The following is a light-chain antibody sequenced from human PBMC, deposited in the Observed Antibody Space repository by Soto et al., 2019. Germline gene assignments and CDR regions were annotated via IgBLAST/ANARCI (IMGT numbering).Light chain of an antibody. J-gene: IGLJ2*01. CDR1: YSDIGDYNY. V-gene: IGLV2-8*01. CDR3: SSYSGTNSIVI. Sequence: QSALIQPPSASGSPGQSVTISCAGTYSDIGDYNYVSWYQQHPDKVPKLIIYEVTKRPSGVPERFSGSKSGYTASLTVSDLQPADEAVYYCSSYSGTNSIVIFGGGTQLTVL. CDR2: EVT.